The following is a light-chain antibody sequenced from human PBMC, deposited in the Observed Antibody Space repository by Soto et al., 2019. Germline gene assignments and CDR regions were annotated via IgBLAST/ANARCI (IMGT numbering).Light chain of an antibody. CDR2: DAS. J-gene: IGKJ2*01. CDR3: QQYNYYPYT. V-gene: IGKV1-5*01. Sequence: DIQMTQSPSTLSASVGDGVSITCRASQSISGWLAWYQQKPGKAPKLLIYDASSLQSGVPSRFSGSGSGTEFTLTLNSLQPDDFATYYCQQYNYYPYTFGQGTKLEIK. CDR1: QSISGW.